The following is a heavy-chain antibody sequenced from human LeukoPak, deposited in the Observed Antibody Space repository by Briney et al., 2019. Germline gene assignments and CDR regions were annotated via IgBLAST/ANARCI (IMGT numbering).Heavy chain of an antibody. CDR3: ARYARWRQYYYDSSGSFGAFDI. CDR1: GYTFTGYY. Sequence: GASVKVSCKASGYTFTGYYMHWVRQAPGQGRECRGGINPNSGGTNYAQQFQGRVTMTRDTSISTAYMELSSLRSDDTAVYYCARYARWRQYYYDSSGSFGAFDIWGQGTMVTVSS. J-gene: IGHJ3*02. D-gene: IGHD3-22*01. V-gene: IGHV1-2*02. CDR2: INPNSGGT.